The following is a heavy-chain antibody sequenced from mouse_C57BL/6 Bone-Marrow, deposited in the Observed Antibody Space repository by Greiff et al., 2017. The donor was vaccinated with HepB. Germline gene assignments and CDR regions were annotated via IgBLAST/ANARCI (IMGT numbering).Heavy chain of an antibody. D-gene: IGHD1-1*01. Sequence: QVQLQQPGAELVKPGASVKLSCKASGYTFTSYWMHWVKQRPGQGLEWIGMIHPNSGSTNYNEKFKSKATLTVDKSSSTAYMQLSSLTSEDSAVYYCARLLRLWYFDVWGTGTTVTVSS. CDR1: GYTFTSYW. CDR2: IHPNSGST. CDR3: ARLLRLWYFDV. V-gene: IGHV1-64*01. J-gene: IGHJ1*03.